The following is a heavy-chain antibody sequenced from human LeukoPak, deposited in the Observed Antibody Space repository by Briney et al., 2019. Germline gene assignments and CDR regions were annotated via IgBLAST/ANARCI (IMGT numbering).Heavy chain of an antibody. V-gene: IGHV3-30-3*01. CDR3: ARDFSLSSGYYPDY. CDR1: GFTFSSCA. CDR2: ISYDGSNK. J-gene: IGHJ4*02. Sequence: PTGGSLRLSCAASGFTFSSCAMHWVRQAPGEGLEWVAVISYDGSNKYYADSVKGRFTISRDDSKNTLYLQMNSLRAEDTAVYYCARDFSLSSGYYPDYWGQGTLVTVSS. D-gene: IGHD3-22*01.